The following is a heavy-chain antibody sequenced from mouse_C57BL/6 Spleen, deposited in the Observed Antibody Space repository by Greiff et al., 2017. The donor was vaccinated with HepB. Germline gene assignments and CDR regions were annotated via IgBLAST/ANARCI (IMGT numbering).Heavy chain of an antibody. CDR3: ARGATMASWFAY. V-gene: IGHV1-69*01. CDR2: IDPSDSYT. D-gene: IGHD2-1*01. CDR1: GYTFTSYW. Sequence: VQLQQSGAELVMPGASVKLSCKASGYTFTSYWMHWVKQRPGQGLEWIGEIDPSDSYTNYNQKFKGKSTLTVDKSSSTAYMQLSRLTSEDSAVYYCARGATMASWFAYWGQGTLVTVSA. J-gene: IGHJ3*01.